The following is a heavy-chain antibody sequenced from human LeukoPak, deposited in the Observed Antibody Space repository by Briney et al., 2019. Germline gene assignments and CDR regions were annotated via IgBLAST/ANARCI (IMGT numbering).Heavy chain of an antibody. J-gene: IGHJ3*02. CDR1: GSSISSGYY. Sequence: SETLSLTCTISGSSISSGYYWGWIRQSPGKGLERIGSAFHSGSTYDNPALKSRVTISVATSKKQFSLKLTSVTAADTALYYCARYDDSSGYYYVLDSFDIWGQGTMVTVSS. CDR3: ARYDDSSGYYYVLDSFDI. CDR2: AFHSGST. V-gene: IGHV4-38-2*02. D-gene: IGHD3-22*01.